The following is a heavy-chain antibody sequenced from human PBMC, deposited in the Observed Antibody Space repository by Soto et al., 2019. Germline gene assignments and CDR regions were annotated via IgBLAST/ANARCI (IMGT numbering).Heavy chain of an antibody. Sequence: QEQLVQSGPEVQKPGSSVKVSCKASGDTLSRHGISWVRQAPGQGLEWMGGIIPIFRITNYAQKFRGRLMITADESTRTAYMELSRLGSDDSAVYFCVRVRVGSIPLNYDMDVWGQGTTVTVS. CDR1: GDTLSRHG. J-gene: IGHJ6*02. V-gene: IGHV1-69*01. CDR2: IIPIFRIT. CDR3: VRVRVGSIPLNYDMDV. D-gene: IGHD1-26*01.